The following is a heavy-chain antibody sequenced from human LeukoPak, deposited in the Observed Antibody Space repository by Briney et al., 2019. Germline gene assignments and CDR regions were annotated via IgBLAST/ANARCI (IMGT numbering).Heavy chain of an antibody. CDR3: ASAPVLYYFDY. V-gene: IGHV4-4*09. CDR1: GGSLSGYY. CDR2: VSDSGST. Sequence: SSETLSLTCTVSGGSLSGYYWSWIRQPPGKGLEWIGYVSDSGSTSYNPSLKSRVTISSDTSRNQFSLRLNSVTAADTAVYYCASAPVLYYFDYWGRGTLVTVSS. J-gene: IGHJ4*02.